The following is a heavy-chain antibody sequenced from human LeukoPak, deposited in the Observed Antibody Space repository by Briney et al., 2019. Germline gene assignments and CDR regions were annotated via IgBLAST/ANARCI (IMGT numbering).Heavy chain of an antibody. J-gene: IGHJ3*02. Sequence: PSETLSLTCTVSGDSISSSSYYWGCLRQPPGQGLEWIGIIYYSGSTYYNPSLKSRITISVATSKYQFSLKLSSVTAAATAVYFCARRRAASDEAFDIWGQGTMVTVSS. CDR2: IYYSGST. CDR1: GDSISSSSYY. V-gene: IGHV4-39*01. D-gene: IGHD5-24*01. CDR3: ARRRAASDEAFDI.